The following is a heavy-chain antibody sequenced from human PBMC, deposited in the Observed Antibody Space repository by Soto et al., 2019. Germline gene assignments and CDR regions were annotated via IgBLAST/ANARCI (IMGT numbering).Heavy chain of an antibody. CDR2: IIPFGNIA. CDR3: ARDAAVTNAAIRMAY. V-gene: IGHV1-69*08. CDR1: GGSFSSYS. Sequence: QVQLVQSGAEVKKPGSSVKVSCKASGGSFSSYSYNWVRQAPGQGLEWMGRIIPFGNIANYGQAFQDRVTISADTSATTVYMELRSLTSEDTALYYCARDAAVTNAAIRMAYWGQGTLVTVSS. J-gene: IGHJ4*02. D-gene: IGHD6-13*01.